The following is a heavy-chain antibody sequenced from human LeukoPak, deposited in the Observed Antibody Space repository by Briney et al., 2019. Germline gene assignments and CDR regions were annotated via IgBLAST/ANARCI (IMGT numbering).Heavy chain of an antibody. CDR2: IFNSGST. CDR3: ARGDDYGDYVLDY. CDR1: AGSISSSRYY. V-gene: IGHV4-39*07. J-gene: IGHJ4*02. D-gene: IGHD4-17*01. Sequence: SETLSLTCSVSAGSISSSRYYWAWTRQPPGKGLEWIGNIFNSGSTHYNPSLKSPVTISADTSKNQFSLRLSSVTAADTAVYYCARGDDYGDYVLDYWARGTLVTVSS.